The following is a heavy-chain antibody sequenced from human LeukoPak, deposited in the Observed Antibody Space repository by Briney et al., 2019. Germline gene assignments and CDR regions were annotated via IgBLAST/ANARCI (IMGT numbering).Heavy chain of an antibody. CDR1: GFTFSSYG. CDR3: AKDYYGSSTPL. J-gene: IGHJ4*02. CDR2: ISYDGTNK. V-gene: IGHV3-30*18. D-gene: IGHD6-6*01. Sequence: GTSLRLSCAASGFTFSSYGMNWVRQAPGKGLEWVAVISYDGTNKFYVDSLRGRFTISRDNSKNTLYLQMNSLRAEDTAVYYCAKDYYGSSTPLWGQGTLVTVSS.